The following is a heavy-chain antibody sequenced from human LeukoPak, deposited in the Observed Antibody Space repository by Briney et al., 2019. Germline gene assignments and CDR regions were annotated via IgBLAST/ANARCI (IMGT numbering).Heavy chain of an antibody. J-gene: IGHJ4*02. CDR2: MNPNSGNT. D-gene: IGHD6-13*01. CDR1: GYTFTSYG. CDR3: ARVRAAADYFDY. V-gene: IGHV1-8*01. Sequence: GASVKVPCKASGYTFTSYGINWVRQATGQGLEWMGWMNPNSGNTGYAQKLQGRVTMTTDTSTSTAYMELRSLRSDDTAVYYCARVRAAADYFDYWGQGTLVTVSS.